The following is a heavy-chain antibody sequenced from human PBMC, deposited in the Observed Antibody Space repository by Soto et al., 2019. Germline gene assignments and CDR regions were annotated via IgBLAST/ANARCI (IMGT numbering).Heavy chain of an antibody. J-gene: IGHJ3*02. D-gene: IGHD3-22*01. V-gene: IGHV4-34*01. CDR1: GGSFSGYY. CDR2: INHSGST. Sequence: SETLSLTCAVYGGSFSGYYWSWIRQPPGKGLEWIGEINHSGSTNYNPSLKSRVTISVDTSKNQFSLKLSSVTAADTAVYYCARDHGSGYYYGAFDIWGQGTMVTVS. CDR3: ARDHGSGYYYGAFDI.